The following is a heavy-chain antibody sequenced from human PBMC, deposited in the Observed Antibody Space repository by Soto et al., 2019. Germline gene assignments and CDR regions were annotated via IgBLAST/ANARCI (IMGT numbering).Heavy chain of an antibody. CDR1: GGTFSSYA. Sequence: QVQLVQSGAEVKKPGSSVKVSCKASGGTFSSYAISWVRQAPGQGLEWMGGIIPIFGTANYAQKFQGRVTISADESTSTAYMELSSLRSEDTAVYYCARAHGGYDFWSGYYTDDYYGMDVWGQGTTVTVSS. D-gene: IGHD3-3*01. CDR2: IIPIFGTA. J-gene: IGHJ6*02. V-gene: IGHV1-69*12. CDR3: ARAHGGYDFWSGYYTDDYYGMDV.